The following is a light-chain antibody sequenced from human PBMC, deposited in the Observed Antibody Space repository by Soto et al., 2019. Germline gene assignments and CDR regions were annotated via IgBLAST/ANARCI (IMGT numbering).Light chain of an antibody. Sequence: EIVMTQSPATLSVSPGERATLSCRASQSVSSNLAWYQQKPGQAPRLLIYDTSDRATGIPGRFSGTGSGTDFTLTINRLEPEDFAVYHCQQYDSSPPFALTFGGGTKVDIK. CDR2: DTS. CDR1: QSVSSN. V-gene: IGKV3-20*01. CDR3: QQYDSSPPFALT. J-gene: IGKJ4*01.